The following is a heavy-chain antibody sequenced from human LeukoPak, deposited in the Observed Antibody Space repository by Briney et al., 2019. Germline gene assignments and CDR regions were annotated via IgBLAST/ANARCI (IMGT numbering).Heavy chain of an antibody. D-gene: IGHD5-12*01. J-gene: IGHJ4*02. CDR3: ARSYSGYDPFVY. CDR1: GYTFTGYY. CDR2: INPSSGGT. Sequence: ASVKVSCKASGYTFTGYYMQWVRQAPGQGLVGMGWINPSSGGTNYAQKYQGRVTRTRATSISTAYMELSRLRSDDTAVYYCARSYSGYDPFVYWGQGTLVAVSS. V-gene: IGHV1-2*02.